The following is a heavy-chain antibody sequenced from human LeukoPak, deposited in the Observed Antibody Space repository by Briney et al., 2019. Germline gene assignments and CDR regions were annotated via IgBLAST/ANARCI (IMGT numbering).Heavy chain of an antibody. J-gene: IGHJ4*02. D-gene: IGHD1-26*01. CDR1: GFTFSSFT. V-gene: IGHV3-21*01. CDR3: VREAAATLFDY. CDR2: ISSSSRDI. Sequence: GESLRLSCAASGFTFSSFTMNWVRQAPGKGLEWVAAISSSSRDIFYADSVKGRFSISRDNTQNSLSLQMNSLRAEDTAVYYCVREAAATLFDYWGQGTLVTVSS.